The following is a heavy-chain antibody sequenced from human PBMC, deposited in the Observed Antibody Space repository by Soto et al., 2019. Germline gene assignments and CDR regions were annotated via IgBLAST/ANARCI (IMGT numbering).Heavy chain of an antibody. CDR2: MYNTGST. CDR3: ARDLWGYCGTDCYPLDV. D-gene: IGHD2-21*02. Sequence: ASETLSLTCTVSGGSISGYYWSWIRQPPGKGLEWIGYMYNTGSTVYNPSFKSRVTISVDTSKNQFSLKLNSVTAADTAVYCCARDLWGYCGTDCYPLDVWGQGTTVTVS. V-gene: IGHV4-59*01. CDR1: GGSISGYY. J-gene: IGHJ6*02.